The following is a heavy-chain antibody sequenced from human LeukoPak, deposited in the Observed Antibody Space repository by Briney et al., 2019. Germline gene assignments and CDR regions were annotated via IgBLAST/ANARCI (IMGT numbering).Heavy chain of an antibody. CDR3: AISAVTAGENWFDP. CDR1: GGSISSSNW. V-gene: IGHV4-4*02. Sequence: SETLSLTCAVSGGSISSSNWWSWVRQPPGKGLEWIGEIYHSGSTNYNPSLKSRVTISVDKPKNQFSLKLSSVTAADTAVYYCAISAVTAGENWFDPWGQGTLVTVSS. J-gene: IGHJ5*02. D-gene: IGHD2-21*02. CDR2: IYHSGST.